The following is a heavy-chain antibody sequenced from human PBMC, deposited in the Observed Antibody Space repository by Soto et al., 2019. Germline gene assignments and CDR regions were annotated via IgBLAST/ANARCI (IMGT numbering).Heavy chain of an antibody. J-gene: IGHJ6*02. D-gene: IGHD2-21*02. Sequence: PSETLSLTCTVSGGSISSGDYYWSWIRQPPGKGLEWIGYIYYSGSTYYNPSLKSRVTISVDTSKNQFSLKLSSVTAADTAVYYCARDRGIVVLTAINYGMDVWGQGTTVTVSS. CDR2: IYYSGST. CDR1: GGSISSGDYY. V-gene: IGHV4-30-4*01. CDR3: ARDRGIVVLTAINYGMDV.